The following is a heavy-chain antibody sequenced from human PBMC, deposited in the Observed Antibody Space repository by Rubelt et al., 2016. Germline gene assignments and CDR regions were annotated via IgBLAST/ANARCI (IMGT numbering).Heavy chain of an antibody. CDR3: AHFDSPGMAAPS. V-gene: IGHV2-5*02. CDR1: GYSLSTSGVG. J-gene: IGHJ5*02. CDR2: IYWDDDK. D-gene: IGHD5-24*01. Sequence: QITLKESSPTLVKPTQTLTLTCTFSGYSLSTSGVGVGWIRQPPGTDLEWLALIYWDDDKRYRPSLKSRLTITKGTPKNQFDLTMTNMDPLYTATYYCAHFDSPGMAAPSWGQGTPVTVSS.